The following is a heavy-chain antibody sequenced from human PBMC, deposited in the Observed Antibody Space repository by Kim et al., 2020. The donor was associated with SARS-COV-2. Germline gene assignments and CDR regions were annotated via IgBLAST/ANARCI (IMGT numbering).Heavy chain of an antibody. J-gene: IGHJ4*02. D-gene: IGHD2-2*01. Sequence: AQGFTGRFVFSLDTSVSTAYLQISSLKAEDTAVYYCAREIRAYQVGFDYWGQGTLVTVSS. CDR3: AREIRAYQVGFDY. V-gene: IGHV7-4-1*02.